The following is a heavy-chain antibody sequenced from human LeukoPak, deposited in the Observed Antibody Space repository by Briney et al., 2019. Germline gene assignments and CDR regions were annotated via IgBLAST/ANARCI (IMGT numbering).Heavy chain of an antibody. CDR3: ARDNSGSYAFDI. D-gene: IGHD1-26*01. Sequence: QAGGSLRLSCAASGFTFSSYAMSWVRQAPGKGLEWVSAISGSGGSTYYADSVKGRFTISRDNSKNTLYLQMNSLRVDDTAVYYCARDNSGSYAFDIWGQGTMVTVSS. J-gene: IGHJ3*02. V-gene: IGHV3-23*01. CDR1: GFTFSSYA. CDR2: ISGSGGST.